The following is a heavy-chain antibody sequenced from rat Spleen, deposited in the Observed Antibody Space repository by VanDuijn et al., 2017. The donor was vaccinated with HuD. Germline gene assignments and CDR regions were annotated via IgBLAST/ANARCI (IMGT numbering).Heavy chain of an antibody. D-gene: IGHD1-12*03. CDR1: GFTFSDYY. CDR3: ARFYDGYYFDY. CDR2: ISSDGGST. V-gene: IGHV5-7*01. J-gene: IGHJ2*01. Sequence: EVQLVESGGGLVQPGRSLKLSCAASGFTFSDYYMAWVRQAPTKGLEWVATISSDGGSTYYRDSVKGRFTISRDNAKSTLYLQMNNLRSEDTAMYYCARFYDGYYFDYWGQGVMVTVSS.